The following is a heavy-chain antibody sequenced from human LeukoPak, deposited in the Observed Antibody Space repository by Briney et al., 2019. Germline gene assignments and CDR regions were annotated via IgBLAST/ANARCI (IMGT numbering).Heavy chain of an antibody. D-gene: IGHD2-21*02. CDR1: GFTFSSYI. CDR3: ARDRGRYCGGDCYSFDFDY. CDR2: ISSSSSYI. J-gene: IGHJ4*02. Sequence: GGSLRLSCAASGFTFSSYIMNWVRQAPGKGLEWVSSISSSSSYIYYADSVKGRFTISRDNAKNSLYLQMNSLRAEDTAVYYCARDRGRYCGGDCYSFDFDYWGQGALVTVSS. V-gene: IGHV3-21*01.